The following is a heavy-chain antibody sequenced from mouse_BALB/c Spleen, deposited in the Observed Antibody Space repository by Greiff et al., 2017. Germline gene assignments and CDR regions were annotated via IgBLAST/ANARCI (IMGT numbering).Heavy chain of an antibody. D-gene: IGHD1-1*01. CDR3: TPGMGSFYYFDD. V-gene: IGHV14-4*02. J-gene: IGHJ2*01. CDR2: IDPENGDT. CDR1: GFNIKDYY. Sequence: EVQLQESGAELVRSGASVKLSCTASGFNIKDYYMHWVKQRPEQGLEWIGWIDPENGDTEYAPKFQGKATMTADTSSNTAYLQLSSLTSEDTAVYYCTPGMGSFYYFDDWGQGTTLTVSS.